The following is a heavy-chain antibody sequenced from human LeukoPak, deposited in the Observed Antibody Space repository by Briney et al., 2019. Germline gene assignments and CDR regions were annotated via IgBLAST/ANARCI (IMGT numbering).Heavy chain of an antibody. CDR1: GFTFSTFA. Sequence: GGSLRLSCAASGFTFSTFAMSWVRQAPGKGLEWVSAISGSAGSTYYADSVKGRFTISRDNSKNTLYLQMNSLRAEDTAIYYCARHAGVSGSVAHLDYWGQGTLVTVSS. CDR3: ARHAGVSGSVAHLDY. V-gene: IGHV3-23*01. J-gene: IGHJ4*02. D-gene: IGHD6-19*01. CDR2: ISGSAGST.